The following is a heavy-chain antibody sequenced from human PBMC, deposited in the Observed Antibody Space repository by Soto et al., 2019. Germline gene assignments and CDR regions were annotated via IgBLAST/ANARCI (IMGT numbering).Heavy chain of an antibody. CDR1: GVRFSTYW. CDR2: IYLGDSDT. Sequence: GESLKISCKASGVRFSTYWIGWVRHMPGKGLEWMGIIYLGDSDTRYSPSFQGQVTISADKSIDTAYLQWSSLKASDTAMYYCAGYSGFDYPDASHIWGQGTMVTVSS. V-gene: IGHV5-51*01. D-gene: IGHD5-12*01. J-gene: IGHJ3*02. CDR3: AGYSGFDYPDASHI.